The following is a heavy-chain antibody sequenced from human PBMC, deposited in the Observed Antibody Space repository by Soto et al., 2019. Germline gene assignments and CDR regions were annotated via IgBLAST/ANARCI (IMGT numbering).Heavy chain of an antibody. J-gene: IGHJ5*02. CDR1: GGTFSSYA. CDR2: IIPIFGTA. CDR3: ARARELPNWFDP. Sequence: SVKVSCKASGGTFSSYAISWVRQAPGQGLEWMGGIIPIFGTANYAQKFQGRVTITADESTSTAYMELSSLRSEDTAVYYCARARELPNWFDPWGQGTLVTVSS. V-gene: IGHV1-69*13. D-gene: IGHD1-26*01.